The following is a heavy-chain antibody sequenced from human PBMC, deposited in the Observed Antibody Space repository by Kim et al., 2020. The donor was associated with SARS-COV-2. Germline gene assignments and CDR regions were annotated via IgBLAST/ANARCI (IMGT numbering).Heavy chain of an antibody. CDR1: GLSFDSAA. CDR3: ARGNYYQSVSLSDDYNGIRV. Sequence: GGSLRLSCAASGLSFDSAAMNWVRQAPGKGLEWVAVISYDGRNKEYADSVKGRFTISRDNPKSTLYLQMNSLRAEDTAVYYCARGNYYQSVSLSDDYNGIRVWGQGTGVTLSS. V-gene: IGHV3-30-3*01. CDR2: ISYDGRNK. D-gene: IGHD3-10*01. J-gene: IGHJ6*02.